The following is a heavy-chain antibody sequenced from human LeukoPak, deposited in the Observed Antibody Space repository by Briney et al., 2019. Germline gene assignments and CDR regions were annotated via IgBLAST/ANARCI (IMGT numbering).Heavy chain of an antibody. V-gene: IGHV3-21*01. CDR3: ARSTNGYNSDYGMDV. Sequence: GGFLRLSCAASGFTFSSYSMNWVRQAPGKGLEWVSSISSSSSYIYYADSVKGRFTISRDNAKNSLYLQMNSLRAEDTAVYYCARSTNGYNSDYGMDVWAKGPRSPSP. D-gene: IGHD5-24*01. J-gene: IGHJ6*02. CDR2: ISSSSSYI. CDR1: GFTFSSYS.